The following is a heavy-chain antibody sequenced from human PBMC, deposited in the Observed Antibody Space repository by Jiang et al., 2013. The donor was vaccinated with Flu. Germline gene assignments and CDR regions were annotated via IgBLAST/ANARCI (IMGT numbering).Heavy chain of an antibody. J-gene: IGHJ4*02. V-gene: IGHV3-49*04. CDR2: IRSNDYGGTT. CDR3: TRELYDSSGYYYFDFDH. Sequence: QLVESGGGLVQPGRSLRLSCTASGFTFGDYAMSWVRQAPGKGLEWVGFIRSNDYGGTTEYAASVKGRFTISRDDSKRIAYLQMNSLKTEDTAVYFCTRELYDSSGYYYFDFDHWGQGTLVTVSS. D-gene: IGHD3-22*01. CDR1: GFTFGDYA.